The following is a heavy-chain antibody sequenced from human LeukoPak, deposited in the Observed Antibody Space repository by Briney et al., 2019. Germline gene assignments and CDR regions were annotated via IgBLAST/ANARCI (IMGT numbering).Heavy chain of an antibody. J-gene: IGHJ6*03. D-gene: IGHD6-6*01. Sequence: GGSLRLSCAASGFTFSSYAMSWVRQAPGKGLEWVSAISGSGGSTYYADSVKGRFTISRDNSKNTLYLQMNSLRAEDTAVYYCAKDSSSLYYYYYYMDVWGKGTTVTVSS. CDR3: AKDSSSLYYYYYYMDV. CDR2: ISGSGGST. V-gene: IGHV3-23*01. CDR1: GFTFSSYA.